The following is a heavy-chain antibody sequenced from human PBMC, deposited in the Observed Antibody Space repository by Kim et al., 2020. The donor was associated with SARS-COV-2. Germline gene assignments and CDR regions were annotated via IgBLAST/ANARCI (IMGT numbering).Heavy chain of an antibody. J-gene: IGHJ3*02. D-gene: IGHD4-17*01. V-gene: IGHV4-59*08. CDR1: GGSINSYY. CDR2: IYYRGSTNYRGST. CDR3: ARLNGGQDAFDS. Sequence: SETLSLTCTVSGGSINSYYWNWIRQPPGKGLEWIGYIYYRGSTNYRGSTNYNPSLESRVTISLDTSKHKFSLNLKSVTAADTAVYYFARLNGGQDAFDSWSQATMVTVSS.